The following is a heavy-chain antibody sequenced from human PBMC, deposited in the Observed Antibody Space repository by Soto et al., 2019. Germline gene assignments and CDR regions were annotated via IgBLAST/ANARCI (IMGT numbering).Heavy chain of an antibody. Sequence: QVQLVQSGAEVKKPGSSVKVSCKASGGTFSSYTISWVRQAPGQGLEWMGRIIPILGIANYAQKFQGRVTITADKSTSKAYMELSSLRSEDTAVYYCARDDPYCSGGSCYSSVDYFDYWGQGTLVTVSS. J-gene: IGHJ4*02. D-gene: IGHD2-15*01. CDR2: IIPILGIA. CDR3: ARDDPYCSGGSCYSSVDYFDY. V-gene: IGHV1-69*08. CDR1: GGTFSSYT.